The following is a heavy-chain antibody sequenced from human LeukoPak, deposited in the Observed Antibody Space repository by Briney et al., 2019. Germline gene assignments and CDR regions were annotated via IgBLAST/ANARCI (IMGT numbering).Heavy chain of an antibody. CDR3: AKDRDSGSGYYTWGLFDA. CDR2: LYAAGNT. D-gene: IGHD3-10*01. Sequence: GGSLRLSCAASGFAVNNNFMSWVRQAPGRGLEWVSVLYAAGNTYYADFVRGRFTISRDNSKNMLYLQMNSLRAEDTAVYYCAKDRDSGSGYYTWGLFDAWGQGTLVTVSS. CDR1: GFAVNNNF. J-gene: IGHJ5*02. V-gene: IGHV3-53*01.